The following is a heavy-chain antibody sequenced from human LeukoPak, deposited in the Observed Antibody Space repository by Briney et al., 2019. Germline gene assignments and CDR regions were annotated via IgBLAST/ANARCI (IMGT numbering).Heavy chain of an antibody. D-gene: IGHD4-11*01. J-gene: IGHJ4*01. CDR3: ARDDGTVTTADGFDY. CDR1: GYTFTSYG. CDR2: ISAYNGNT. Sequence: ASVKVSCKASGYTFTSYGISWVRQAPGQGLEWMGWISAYNGNTNYAQKLQGRVTMTTDTSTSTAYMELRSLRSDDTAVYYCARDDGTVTTADGFDYWGHGTLVTVSS. V-gene: IGHV1-18*01.